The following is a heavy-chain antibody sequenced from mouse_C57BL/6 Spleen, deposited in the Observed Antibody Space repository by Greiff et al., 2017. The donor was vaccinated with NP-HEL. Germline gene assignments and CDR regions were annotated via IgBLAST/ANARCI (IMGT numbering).Heavy chain of an antibody. D-gene: IGHD2-4*01. J-gene: IGHJ3*01. V-gene: IGHV14-4*01. Sequence: VQLQQSGAELVRPGASVKLSCTASGFNIKDDYMHWVKQRPEQGLEWIGWIDPENGDTEYASKFQGKATITADTSSNTAYLQLSSLTSEDTAVYYCTFYDYGERAWFAYWGQGTLVTVSA. CDR2: IDPENGDT. CDR1: GFNIKDDY. CDR3: TFYDYGERAWFAY.